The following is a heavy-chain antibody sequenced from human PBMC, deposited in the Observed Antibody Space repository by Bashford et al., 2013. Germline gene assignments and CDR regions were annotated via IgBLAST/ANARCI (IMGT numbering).Heavy chain of an antibody. J-gene: IGHJ6*02. CDR1: GFTFSSYG. CDR3: ARLESDCDTSSDGCYFLGVDV. Sequence: GGSLRLSCAASGFTFSSYGMHWVRQAPGKGLEWVAVISYDGSNKYYADSVKGRFTISRDNSKNTLYLQMNSLRAEDTALYYCARLESDCDTSSDGCYFLGVDVWGQGTTVTVSS. D-gene: IGHD3-10*01. CDR2: ISYDGSNK. V-gene: IGHV3-30*03.